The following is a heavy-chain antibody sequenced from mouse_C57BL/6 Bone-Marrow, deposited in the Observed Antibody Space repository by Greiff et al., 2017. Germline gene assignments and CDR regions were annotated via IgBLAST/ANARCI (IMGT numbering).Heavy chain of an antibody. J-gene: IGHJ4*01. CDR3: TRYYGSSQYYYAMDY. CDR2: IYPGNSDT. V-gene: IGHV1-5*01. D-gene: IGHD1-1*01. CDR1: GYTFTSYW. Sequence: VQLQQSGTVLARPGASVKMSCKTSGYTFTSYWMHWVKQRPGQGLEWIGAIYPGNSDTSYNQQFKGKAKLTAVTSASTAYMELSSLTNEESAVYYCTRYYGSSQYYYAMDYWGQGTSVTVSS.